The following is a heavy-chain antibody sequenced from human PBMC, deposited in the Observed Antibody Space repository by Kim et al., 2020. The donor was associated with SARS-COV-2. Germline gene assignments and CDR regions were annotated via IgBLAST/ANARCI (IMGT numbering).Heavy chain of an antibody. CDR3: ARIGQKRSFAI. V-gene: IGHV4-61*09. J-gene: IGHJ3*02. CDR1: GISVRSTNYF. CDR2: IYTSWST. Sequence: SETLSLTCFVSGISVRSTNYFWSWIRQPAGKKLEWIGQIYTSWSTNYNPSLKSRVTMSLDTSKNQFSLNVASVTATDTAVYYCARIGQKRSFAIWGQGTMVPVFS.